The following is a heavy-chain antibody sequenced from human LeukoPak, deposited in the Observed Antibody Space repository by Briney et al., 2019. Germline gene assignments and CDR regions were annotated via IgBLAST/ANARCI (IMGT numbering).Heavy chain of an antibody. J-gene: IGHJ4*02. D-gene: IGHD2-15*01. Sequence: QSGGSLRLSCAASGFTFSSYSMNWVRQAPGKGLEWVSYISSSSSTIYYADSVKGRFTISRDNAKNSLYLQMNSLRAEDTAVYYCAKDLRPLIVVVVAAYDYWGQGTLVTVSS. CDR3: AKDLRPLIVVVVAAYDY. CDR1: GFTFSSYS. V-gene: IGHV3-48*01. CDR2: ISSSSSTI.